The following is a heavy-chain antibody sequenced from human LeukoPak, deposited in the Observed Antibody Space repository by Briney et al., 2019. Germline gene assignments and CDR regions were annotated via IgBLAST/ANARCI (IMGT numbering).Heavy chain of an antibody. V-gene: IGHV3-74*01. CDR1: GFTFSGYW. CDR2: INSDGSST. D-gene: IGHD3-22*01. J-gene: IGHJ6*02. Sequence: GGSLRLSCAASGFTFSGYWMHWGRQAPGKGLVWVSRINSDGSSTSYADSVKGRFTISRDNAKNTLYLQMNSLRAEDTAVYYCAREQHYYDSSGYHAYYYYGMDVWGQGTTVTVSS. CDR3: AREQHYYDSSGYHAYYYYGMDV.